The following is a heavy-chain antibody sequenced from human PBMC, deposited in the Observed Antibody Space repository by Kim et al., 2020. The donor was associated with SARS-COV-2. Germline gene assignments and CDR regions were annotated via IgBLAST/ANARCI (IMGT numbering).Heavy chain of an antibody. CDR1: GFTFSSYA. J-gene: IGHJ6*02. CDR3: ARAGRGSYYYGMDV. CDR2: ISYDGSNK. Sequence: GGSLRLSCAASGFTFSSYAMHWVRQAPGKGLEWVAVISYDGSNKYYADSVKGRFTISRDNSKNTLYLQMNSLRAEDTAVYYCARAGRGSYYYGMDVWGQGTTVTVSS. V-gene: IGHV3-30-3*01. D-gene: IGHD1-26*01.